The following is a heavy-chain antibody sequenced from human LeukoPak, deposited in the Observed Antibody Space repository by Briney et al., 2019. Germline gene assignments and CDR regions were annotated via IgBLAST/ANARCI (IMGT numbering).Heavy chain of an antibody. CDR2: IKQDGSEK. V-gene: IGHV3-7*01. Sequence: GGSLRLSCAASGFTFSSYSMNWVRQAPGKGLEWVANIKQDGSEKYYVDSVKGRFTISRDNAKNSLYLQMNSLRAEDTAVYYCAREGYDFWSGYYTAHDYWGQGTLVTVSS. CDR1: GFTFSSYS. CDR3: AREGYDFWSGYYTAHDY. D-gene: IGHD3-3*01. J-gene: IGHJ4*02.